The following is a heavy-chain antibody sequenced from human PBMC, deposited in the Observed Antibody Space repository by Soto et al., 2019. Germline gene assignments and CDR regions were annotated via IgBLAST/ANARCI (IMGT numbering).Heavy chain of an antibody. D-gene: IGHD3-10*01. CDR2: INHSGST. V-gene: IGHV4-34*01. Sequence: SETLSLTCAVYGGSFSGYYWSWIRQPPGKGLEWIGEINHSGSTNYNPSLKSRVTISVDTSKNQFSLKLSSVTAADTAVYYCARRRGYYYGSGSYYPWAPYYYYGMDVWGQGTTVTVSS. CDR3: ARRRGYYYGSGSYYPWAPYYYYGMDV. J-gene: IGHJ6*02. CDR1: GGSFSGYY.